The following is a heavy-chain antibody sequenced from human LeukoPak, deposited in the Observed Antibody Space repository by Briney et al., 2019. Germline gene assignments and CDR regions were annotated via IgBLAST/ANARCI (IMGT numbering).Heavy chain of an antibody. D-gene: IGHD3-16*01. CDR3: ARHWGRPLDI. V-gene: IGHV5-51*01. CDR1: GYSFPNYW. CDR2: IYPDDSDT. J-gene: IGHJ3*02. Sequence: GESLKISCKGSGYSFPNYWIGWVRQMPGKGLEWMGIIYPDDSDTRYSPSFQGQVTISADKSISTAYLQWNSLKASDTAMYYCARHWGRPLDIWGQGTMITVSS.